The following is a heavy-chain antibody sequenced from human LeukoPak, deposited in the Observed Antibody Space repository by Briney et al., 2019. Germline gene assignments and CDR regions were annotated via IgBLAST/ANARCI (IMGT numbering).Heavy chain of an antibody. CDR2: INQDGGEK. D-gene: IGHD3-10*01. CDR3: AREPGIGYAFDI. CDR1: GFTFSSSW. J-gene: IGHJ3*02. V-gene: IGHV3-7*01. Sequence: GGSLRLSCAASGFTFSSSWMTWVRQAPGKGLEWVANINQDGGEKNYVDSVKGRFTICRDNAKNSLYLQMNSLRAEDTAVYYCAREPGIGYAFDIWGQGTMVTVSS.